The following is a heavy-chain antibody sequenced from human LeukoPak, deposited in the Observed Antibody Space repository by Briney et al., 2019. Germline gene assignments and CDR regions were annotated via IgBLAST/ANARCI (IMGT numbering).Heavy chain of an antibody. Sequence: GWSLRLSGAASGFTFSSYGMHWVRQAPGKGLDGVAFIRYEGSNKYYADSAKGRFTIARDNSKNTLDLKMNDLRYDDTASYYFPTPHCSSTSCYWGFDYWGQGTLVTVSS. CDR2: IRYEGSNK. V-gene: IGHV3-30*02. J-gene: IGHJ4*02. CDR1: GFTFSSYG. CDR3: PTPHCSSTSCYWGFDY. D-gene: IGHD2-2*01.